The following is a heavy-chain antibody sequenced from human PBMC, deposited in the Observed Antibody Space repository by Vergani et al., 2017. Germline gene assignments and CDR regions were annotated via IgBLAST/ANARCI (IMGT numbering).Heavy chain of an antibody. J-gene: IGHJ3*02. CDR3: ARDHAAMYYDMLTGYYRRSDAFDI. CDR2: ISSSSSYI. D-gene: IGHD3-9*01. Sequence: EVQLVESGGGLVKPGGSLRLSCAASGFTFSSYSMNWVRQAPGKGLEWVSSISSSSSYIYYADSVKGRFTISRDNAKNSLYLQMNSLRAEDTAVYYCARDHAAMYYDMLTGYYRRSDAFDIWGQGTMVTVSS. V-gene: IGHV3-21*01. CDR1: GFTFSSYS.